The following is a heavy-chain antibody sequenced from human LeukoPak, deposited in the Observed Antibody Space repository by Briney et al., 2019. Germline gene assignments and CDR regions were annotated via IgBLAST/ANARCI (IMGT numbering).Heavy chain of an antibody. Sequence: SQTLSLTCAISGDSVSSNSAAWNWIRQSPSRGLEWLGRTYYRSKWYNDYAVSVKSRITINPDTSKNQFSLKLSSVTAADTAVYYCAGAEYGGNSGFWGLFDYWGQGTLVTVSS. CDR2: TYYRSKWYN. V-gene: IGHV6-1*01. J-gene: IGHJ4*02. CDR3: AGAEYGGNSGFWGLFDY. D-gene: IGHD4-23*01. CDR1: GDSVSSNSAA.